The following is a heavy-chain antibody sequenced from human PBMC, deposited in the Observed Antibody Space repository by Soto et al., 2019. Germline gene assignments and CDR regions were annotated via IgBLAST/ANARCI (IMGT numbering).Heavy chain of an antibody. Sequence: ASVKVSCKASGYTFTSYGISWVRQAPGQGLEWMGWISAYNGNTNYAQKLQGRVTMTTAKSTSTASMELRSLRSDDTAVYYCARDDGSGSYRYYYYYYMDVWGKGTTVTVSS. J-gene: IGHJ6*03. CDR3: ARDDGSGSYRYYYYYYMDV. D-gene: IGHD3-10*01. CDR2: ISAYNGNT. CDR1: GYTFTSYG. V-gene: IGHV1-18*01.